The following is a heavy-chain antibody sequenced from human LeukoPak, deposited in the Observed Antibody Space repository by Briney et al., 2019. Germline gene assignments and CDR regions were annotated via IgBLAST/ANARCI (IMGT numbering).Heavy chain of an antibody. Sequence: SETLSLTCTVSGGSISTIFYSWGWIRQPPAKRLEWIVNFYSGGKTYYNPSLKSRVTMSADTAKNQFSLKLSSVTAADTAVYYCARSRQVAKNYYFYYYMDVWGKGTTVTVSS. V-gene: IGHV4-39*01. CDR2: FYSGGKT. CDR3: ARSRQVAKNYYFYYYMDV. CDR1: GGSISTIFYS. D-gene: IGHD1-1*01. J-gene: IGHJ6*03.